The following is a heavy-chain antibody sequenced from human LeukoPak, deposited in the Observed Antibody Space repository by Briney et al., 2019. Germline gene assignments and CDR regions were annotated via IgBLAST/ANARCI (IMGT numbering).Heavy chain of an antibody. CDR3: ARSVKGEFGY. J-gene: IGHJ4*02. CDR1: GGSISSYY. CDR2: IYYSGST. V-gene: IGHV4-59*01. D-gene: IGHD3-16*01. Sequence: SETLSLTCTVSGGSISSYYWSWIRQPPGKGLEWIGYIYYSGSTNYNPSLKSRVTISVDTSKNQFSLKLSSVTAADTAVYYCARSVKGEFGYWGQGTLVTVSS.